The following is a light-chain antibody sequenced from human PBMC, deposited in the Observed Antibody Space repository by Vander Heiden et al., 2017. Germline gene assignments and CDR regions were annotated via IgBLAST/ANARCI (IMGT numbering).Light chain of an antibody. V-gene: IGKV3-11*01. CDR1: QSVSSY. CDR2: DAA. J-gene: IGKJ4*02. Sequence: EIVLTQSPATLSLSPGERATLACRASQSVSSYLAWYQQKHGQAPRRLIYDAANRAAGVPARFRGSGSGTDFTLTISSLEPEDFAVYYCQQRYNWPPLTFGGGTKVEIK. CDR3: QQRYNWPPLT.